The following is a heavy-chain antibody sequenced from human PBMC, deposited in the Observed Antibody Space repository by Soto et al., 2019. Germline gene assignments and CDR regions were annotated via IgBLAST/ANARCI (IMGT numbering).Heavy chain of an antibody. Sequence: GGSLRLSCAASGFPFSSYAMSLVRQSPGKGLEWVSSISGSGGSTYYADSVKGRFTISRDNSKNTLYLQMNSLRAEDTAVYYCAKDGGGLHIAMALDYWGQGTLVTVSS. J-gene: IGHJ4*02. D-gene: IGHD5-18*01. CDR3: AKDGGGLHIAMALDY. CDR2: ISGSGGST. CDR1: GFPFSSYA. V-gene: IGHV3-23*01.